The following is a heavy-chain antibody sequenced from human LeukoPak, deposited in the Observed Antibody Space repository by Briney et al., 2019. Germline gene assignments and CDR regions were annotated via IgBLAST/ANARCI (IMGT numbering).Heavy chain of an antibody. D-gene: IGHD6-13*01. J-gene: IGHJ4*02. V-gene: IGHV3-23*01. CDR3: AIGTAGTTGGNY. CDR1: GFNFSPHA. Sequence: GGSLRLSCAASGFNFSPHAMTWVRQAPGKGLEWVSVISGSGGSTYYADSVKGRSTISRDNSKNTLYLQMNSLRAEDTAVYYCAIGTAGTTGGNYWGQGTLVTVSS. CDR2: ISGSGGST.